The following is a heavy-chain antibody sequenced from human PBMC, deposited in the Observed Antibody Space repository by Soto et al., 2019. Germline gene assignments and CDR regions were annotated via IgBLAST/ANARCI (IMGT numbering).Heavy chain of an antibody. D-gene: IGHD6-6*01. CDR2: MYVDGEA. Sequence: QLLLQGSRPELVKPSETVSLSCTVSGGSITSDGYYWGWIRQSPGKGLEWIGSMYVDGEAYYYPSLASRVTISLDTSKSEFSLRLNSVTAADTAVYYCARSQGSSSHWFDPWGQGTLVTVSS. J-gene: IGHJ5*02. V-gene: IGHV4-39*01. CDR1: GGSITSDGYY. CDR3: ARSQGSSSHWFDP.